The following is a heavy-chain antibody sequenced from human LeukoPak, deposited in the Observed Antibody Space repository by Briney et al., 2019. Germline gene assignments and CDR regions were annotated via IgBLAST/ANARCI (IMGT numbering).Heavy chain of an antibody. J-gene: IGHJ4*02. CDR1: GGSISTYH. CDR2: IYYFGNT. Sequence: SETLSLTCAVSGGSISTYHWSWIRQPPGKGLEWIGYIYYFGNTDYNPSLRSRVTISVDTSKNQFSLNLRSVTAADTAVYYCAKLGSPRAYWGQGMLVSVSS. CDR3: AKLGSPRAY. D-gene: IGHD7-27*01. V-gene: IGHV4-59*01.